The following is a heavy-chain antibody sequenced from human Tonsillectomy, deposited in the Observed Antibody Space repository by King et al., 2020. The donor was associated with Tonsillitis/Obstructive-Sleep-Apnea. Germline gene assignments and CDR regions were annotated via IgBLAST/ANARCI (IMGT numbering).Heavy chain of an antibody. CDR1: GYTFTNFG. CDR2: ISAYNGNT. Sequence: VQLVESGAEVKKPGASLKVSCKASGYTFTNFGISWVRQAPGQGLEWMGWISAYNGNTNYAQRFQGRVTMTTDTSTSTAYMELRSLRTDDTAVYYCARDFTVVGVASLIRCFDYWGQGTLVTVSS. V-gene: IGHV1-18*01. J-gene: IGHJ4*02. D-gene: IGHD3-3*01. CDR3: ARDFTVVGVASLIRCFDY.